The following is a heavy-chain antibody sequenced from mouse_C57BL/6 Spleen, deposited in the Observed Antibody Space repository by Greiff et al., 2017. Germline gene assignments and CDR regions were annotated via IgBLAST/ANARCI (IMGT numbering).Heavy chain of an antibody. V-gene: IGHV5-16*01. CDR1: GFTFSDYY. J-gene: IGHJ1*03. CDR2: INYDGSST. D-gene: IGHD1-1*01. CDR3: AREGYYYGSSLYWYFDV. Sequence: EVHLVESEGGLVQPGSSMKLSCTASGFTFSDYYMAWVRQVPEKGLEWVANINYDGSSTYYLDSLKSRFIISRDNAKNILYLQMSSLKSEDTATYYCAREGYYYGSSLYWYFDVWGTGTTVTVSS.